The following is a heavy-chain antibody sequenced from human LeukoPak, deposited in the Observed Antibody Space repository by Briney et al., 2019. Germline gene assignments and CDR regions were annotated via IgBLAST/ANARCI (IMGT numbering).Heavy chain of an antibody. Sequence: GASVKVSCKASGGTFSSYAISWVRQAPGQGLEWMGGIIPIFGTANYAQKFQGRVTITADESTSTAYMELSSLRSEDTAVYYCARVKYSYGFIWAFDIWGQGTMVTVSS. CDR3: ARVKYSYGFIWAFDI. CDR2: IIPIFGTA. CDR1: GGTFSSYA. J-gene: IGHJ3*02. V-gene: IGHV1-69*13. D-gene: IGHD5-18*01.